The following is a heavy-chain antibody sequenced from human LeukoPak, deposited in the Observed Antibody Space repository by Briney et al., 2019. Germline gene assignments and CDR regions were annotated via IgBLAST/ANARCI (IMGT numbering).Heavy chain of an antibody. D-gene: IGHD3-9*01. CDR2: ISSSSSYI. J-gene: IGHJ4*02. CDR3: ARSYYDILTGYYNVGPQDY. V-gene: IGHV3-21*01. CDR1: GFTFSSYE. Sequence: GGSLRLSCAASGFTFSSYEMNWVRQAPGKGLEWVSTISSSSSYIYYADSVKGRFTISRDNAKNSLYLQMNSLRAEDTAVYYCARSYYDILTGYYNVGPQDYWGQGTLVTVSS.